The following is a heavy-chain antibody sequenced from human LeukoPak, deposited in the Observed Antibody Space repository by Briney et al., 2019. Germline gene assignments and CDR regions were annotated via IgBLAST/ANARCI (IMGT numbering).Heavy chain of an antibody. V-gene: IGHV4-39*07. CDR2: INHSGST. D-gene: IGHD3-10*01. CDR1: GASISSSNYY. CDR3: ARGRILRYYGSGSFDY. J-gene: IGHJ4*02. Sequence: SETLSLTCAVSGASISSSNYYWSWIRQPPGKGLEWIGEINHSGSTNYNPSLKSRVTISVDTSKNQFSLKLSSVTAADTAVYYCARGRILRYYGSGSFDYWGQGTLVTVSS.